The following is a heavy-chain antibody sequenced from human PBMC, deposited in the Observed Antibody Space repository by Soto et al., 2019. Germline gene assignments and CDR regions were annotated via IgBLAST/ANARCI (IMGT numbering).Heavy chain of an antibody. D-gene: IGHD3-22*01. CDR1: GGTFSSYA. Sequence: QVQLVQSGAEVKKPGSSVKVSCKASGGTFSSYAISWVRQAPGQGLEWMGGIIPIFGTANYAQKFQGRVTITADESTSTAYMELSSLRSEDTAVYYCARDSTYYDSSGYYYPPAFDIWGQGTMVTVSS. V-gene: IGHV1-69*01. CDR2: IIPIFGTA. CDR3: ARDSTYYDSSGYYYPPAFDI. J-gene: IGHJ3*02.